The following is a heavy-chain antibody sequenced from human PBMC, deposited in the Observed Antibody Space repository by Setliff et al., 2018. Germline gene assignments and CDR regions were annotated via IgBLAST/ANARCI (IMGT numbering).Heavy chain of an antibody. J-gene: IGHJ4*02. CDR1: GFTFSSYG. CDR2: IWYDGSNK. D-gene: IGHD2-2*01. V-gene: IGHV3-33*06. CDR3: AKDWNPSTYWYTDYFDS. Sequence: LRLSCAASGFTFSSYGMHWVRQAPGKGLEWVAVIWYDGSNKYYADAVKGRFTISRDNSKNTLYLQMNSLRAEDTAIYYCAKDWNPSTYWYTDYFDSWGQGTLVTVSS.